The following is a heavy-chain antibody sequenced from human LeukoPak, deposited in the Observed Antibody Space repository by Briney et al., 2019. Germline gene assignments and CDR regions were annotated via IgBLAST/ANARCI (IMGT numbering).Heavy chain of an antibody. CDR1: GYTFTSYG. Sequence: GASVKVACKASGYTFTSYGISWVRQAPGQGLEWMGWISAYNGNTNYAQKLQGRVTMTTDTSTSTAYMELSSLRSEDTAVYYCARDRTGITTYYYYMDVWGKGTTVTVSS. D-gene: IGHD3-3*01. CDR2: ISAYNGNT. V-gene: IGHV1-18*01. CDR3: ARDRTGITTYYYYMDV. J-gene: IGHJ6*03.